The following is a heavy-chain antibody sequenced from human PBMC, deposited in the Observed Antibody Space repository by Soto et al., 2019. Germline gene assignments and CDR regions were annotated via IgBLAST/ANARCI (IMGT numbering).Heavy chain of an antibody. CDR1: GFTFSSYA. D-gene: IGHD3-22*01. Sequence: LRLSCAASGFTFSSYAMHWVRQAPGKGLEWVAVISYDGSNKYYADSVKGRFTISRDNSKNTLYLQMNSLRAEDTAVYYCARDRDTYDSSVGLGYWGQGTLVTVSS. CDR2: ISYDGSNK. J-gene: IGHJ4*02. V-gene: IGHV3-30-3*01. CDR3: ARDRDTYDSSVGLGY.